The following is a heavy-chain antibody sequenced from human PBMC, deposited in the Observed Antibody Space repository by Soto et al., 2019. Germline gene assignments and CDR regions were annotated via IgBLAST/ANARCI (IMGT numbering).Heavy chain of an antibody. CDR2: IIPIFGTA. CDR3: ASYYDSSGYYYRGLDY. J-gene: IGHJ4*02. D-gene: IGHD3-22*01. Sequence: QVQLVQSGAEVKKPGSSVKVSCKASGGTFSSYAISWVRQAPGQGLEWMGGIIPIFGTADYAQKFQGRVTITADESTSTGNMELSSLRSEDTAVYYCASYYDSSGYYYRGLDYWGQGTLVTFSS. V-gene: IGHV1-69*12. CDR1: GGTFSSYA.